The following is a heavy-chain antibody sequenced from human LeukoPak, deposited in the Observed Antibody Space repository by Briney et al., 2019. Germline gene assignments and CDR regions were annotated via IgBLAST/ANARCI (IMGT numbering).Heavy chain of an antibody. D-gene: IGHD3-22*01. Sequence: SVKVSCKASGGTFSSYAISWVRQAPGQGLEWMGGIIPIFGTANYAQKFQGRVTITTDESTSTAYMELSSLRSEDTAVYYCARERYHDSSGYSPDFDYWGQGTLVTVSS. CDR1: GGTFSSYA. CDR2: IIPIFGTA. V-gene: IGHV1-69*05. CDR3: ARERYHDSSGYSPDFDY. J-gene: IGHJ4*02.